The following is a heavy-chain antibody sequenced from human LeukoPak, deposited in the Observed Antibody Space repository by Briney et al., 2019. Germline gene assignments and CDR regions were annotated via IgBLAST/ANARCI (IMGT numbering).Heavy chain of an antibody. CDR3: ARDYLSFSNVHFDAFDI. D-gene: IGHD1-1*01. CDR1: GGSISSGGYF. CDR2: IYYTGST. Sequence: SETLSLTCTVSGGSISSGGYFWSWIRQHPGKDLEWIGYIYYTGSTYYNPSLKSRVAMSLDTSKNQFSLKLSSVTAADTAVYYCARDYLSFSNVHFDAFDIWGQGTVVTVSS. J-gene: IGHJ3*02. V-gene: IGHV4-31*03.